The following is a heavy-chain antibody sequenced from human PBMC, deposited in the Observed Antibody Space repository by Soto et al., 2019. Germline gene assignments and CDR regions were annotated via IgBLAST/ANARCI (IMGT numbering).Heavy chain of an antibody. J-gene: IGHJ3*02. V-gene: IGHV1-46*03. D-gene: IGHD3-3*01. CDR2: INPSGGDT. CDR1: GYTFINFY. CDR3: SRTRDYDFGRGAPGSI. Sequence: GASVKVSCKASGYTFINFYMHWVRQAPGQGLEWMGIINPSGGDTSYAQKFQGRVTMTRDTSTSTVYMELSSLRSEDTAVYYCSRTRDYDFGRGAPGSIWGKRPMVTLSS.